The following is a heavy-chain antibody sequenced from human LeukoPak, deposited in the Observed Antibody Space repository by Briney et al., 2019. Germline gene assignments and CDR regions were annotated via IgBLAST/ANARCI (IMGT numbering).Heavy chain of an antibody. CDR2: INHSGST. J-gene: IGHJ4*02. CDR3: ARGRGLYSYGSYYFDY. CDR1: GGSFSGYY. V-gene: IGHV4-34*01. D-gene: IGHD5-18*01. Sequence: SETLSLTCAVYGGSFSGYYWSWLRQPQGKGLEWIGEINHSGSTNYNPSLKSRVTISVDTSKNQFSLKLSSVTAADTAVYYCARGRGLYSYGSYYFDYWGQGTLVTVSS.